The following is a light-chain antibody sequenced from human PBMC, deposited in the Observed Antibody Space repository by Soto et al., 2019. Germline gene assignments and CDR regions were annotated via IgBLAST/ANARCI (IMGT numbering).Light chain of an antibody. V-gene: IGLV2-8*01. CDR2: DVS. J-gene: IGLJ1*01. CDR3: SSFTSSSTLYV. CDR1: SSDVGGYNY. Sequence: QSVLTQPPSASGSPGQSVTISCTGTSSDVGGYNYVSWYQQHPGKAPKVMIYDVSKRPSGVPDRFSGSKSGNTASLTISGLQAEDEADYYCSSFTSSSTLYVFGTGTKVTVL.